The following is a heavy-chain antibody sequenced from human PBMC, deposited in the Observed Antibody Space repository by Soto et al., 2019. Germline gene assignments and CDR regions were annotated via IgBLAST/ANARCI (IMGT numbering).Heavy chain of an antibody. J-gene: IGHJ6*02. Sequence: QVQLVQSGAEVKKPGASVKVSCKASGYTFTSYDINWVRQATGQGREWMGWMNPNSGNTGYAQKFQGRVTMNRNTSISTDYIELSSLRSEDAAVYYCAREKYSYGMDGWGQGTTVTVSS. CDR3: AREKYSYGMDG. CDR1: GYTFTSYD. CDR2: MNPNSGNT. V-gene: IGHV1-8*01.